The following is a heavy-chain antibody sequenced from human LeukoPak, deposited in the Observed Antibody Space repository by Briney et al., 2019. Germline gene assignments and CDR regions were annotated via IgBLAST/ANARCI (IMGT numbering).Heavy chain of an antibody. J-gene: IGHJ4*02. CDR1: GFTFSSYA. CDR2: ISGSGGST. CDR3: AKGYCSGTSCRGLFDY. V-gene: IGHV3-23*01. Sequence: GGSLRLSCAASGFTFSSYAMSWFRKAPGKGLEWVSAISGSGGSTYYADSVKGRFTISRDNSKNTLYLQMNSLRAEDTAVYYCAKGYCSGTSCRGLFDYWGQGTLVTVSS. D-gene: IGHD2-15*01.